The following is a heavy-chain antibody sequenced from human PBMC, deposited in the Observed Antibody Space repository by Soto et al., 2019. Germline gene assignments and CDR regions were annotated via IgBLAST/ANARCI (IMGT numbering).Heavy chain of an antibody. J-gene: IGHJ6*02. CDR1: GYTFTSYD. CDR2: MNPNSGNT. Sequence: ASVKVSCKASGYTFTSYDINWVRQATGQGLEWMGWMNPNSGNTGYAQKFQGRVTMTRNTSISTAYMELSSLRSEDTAVYYCARDLVGGVVISYGMDVWGQGTTVTVSS. CDR3: ARDLVGGVVISYGMDV. V-gene: IGHV1-8*01. D-gene: IGHD3-3*01.